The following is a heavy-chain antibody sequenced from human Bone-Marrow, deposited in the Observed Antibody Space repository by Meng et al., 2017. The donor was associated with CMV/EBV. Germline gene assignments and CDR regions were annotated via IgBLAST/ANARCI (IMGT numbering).Heavy chain of an antibody. CDR1: GYTVTGYY. V-gene: IGHV1-2*02. CDR2: INPNSGGT. CDR3: ARASNSGSYPRGWYYYYGMDV. J-gene: IGHJ6*02. Sequence: ASVKVSCKASGYTVTGYYMHWVRQAPGQGLEWMGWINPNSGGTNYAQKFQGRVTMTRDTSISTAYMELSRLRSDDTAVYYCARASNSGSYPRGWYYYYGMDVWGQGTTVTVSS. D-gene: IGHD1-26*01.